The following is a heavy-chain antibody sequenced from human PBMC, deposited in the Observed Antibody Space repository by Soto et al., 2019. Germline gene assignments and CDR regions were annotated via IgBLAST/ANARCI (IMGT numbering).Heavy chain of an antibody. V-gene: IGHV3-48*02. Sequence: TGGSLRLSCAASGFTFSSYSMNWVRQAPGKGLEWVSYISSSSSTIYYADSVKGRFTISRDNAKNSLYLQMNSLRDEDTAVYYCARDGYYYDSSGYYRQEDFDYWGQGTLVTVSS. CDR1: GFTFSSYS. D-gene: IGHD3-22*01. J-gene: IGHJ4*02. CDR2: ISSSSSTI. CDR3: ARDGYYYDSSGYYRQEDFDY.